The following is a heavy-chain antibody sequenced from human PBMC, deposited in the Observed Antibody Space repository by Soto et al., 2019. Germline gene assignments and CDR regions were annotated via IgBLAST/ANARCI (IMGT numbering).Heavy chain of an antibody. Sequence: QVQLVQSGAEVKKPGSSVKVSYKASGGTFSSYAISWVRQAPGQGLEWMGGIIPIFGTANYAQKFQGRVTITADESTSTAYMELSSLRSEDTAVYYCARDEFYYDSSVGAFDIWGQGTMVTVSS. J-gene: IGHJ3*02. V-gene: IGHV1-69*01. CDR2: IIPIFGTA. D-gene: IGHD3-22*01. CDR1: GGTFSSYA. CDR3: ARDEFYYDSSVGAFDI.